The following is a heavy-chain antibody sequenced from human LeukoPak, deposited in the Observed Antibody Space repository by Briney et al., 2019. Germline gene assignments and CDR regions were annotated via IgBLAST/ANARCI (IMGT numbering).Heavy chain of an antibody. J-gene: IGHJ4*02. V-gene: IGHV4-59*01. Sequence: KSSETLSLTCTVSGGSISSYYWSWIRQPPGKGLEWIGYIYYSGSTNYNPSLKSRVTISVDTSKNQFSLKLSSVTAADTAVYYCARGTMIKSRVYYFDYWGQGTLVTVSS. CDR3: ARGTMIKSRVYYFDY. CDR2: IYYSGST. D-gene: IGHD3-22*01. CDR1: GGSISSYY.